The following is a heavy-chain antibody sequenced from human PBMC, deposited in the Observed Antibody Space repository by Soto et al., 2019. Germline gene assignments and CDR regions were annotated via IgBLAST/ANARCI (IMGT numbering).Heavy chain of an antibody. CDR3: ARDRYSSGWYYYGMDV. Sequence: LSLTCTVSGGSISSYYWSWIRQPPGKGLEWIGYIYYSGSTNYNPSLKSRVTISVDTSKNQFSLKLSSVTAADTAVYYCARDRYSSGWYYYGMDVWGQGTTVTVSS. J-gene: IGHJ6*02. CDR2: IYYSGST. V-gene: IGHV4-59*01. D-gene: IGHD6-19*01. CDR1: GGSISSYY.